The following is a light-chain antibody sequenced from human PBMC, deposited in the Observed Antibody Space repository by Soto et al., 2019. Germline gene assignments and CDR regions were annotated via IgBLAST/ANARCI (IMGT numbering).Light chain of an antibody. CDR3: QQYNTLFRT. CDR2: DAS. Sequence: DIQMTQSPSTLSASVGDRVTITCRASQSISSWLAWYQQKPGKAPKLLIYDASSLESGVPSRFSGSGSGTEFTLSISSLQPDDFATYCCQQYNTLFRTFGQGTKVEIK. CDR1: QSISSW. V-gene: IGKV1-5*01. J-gene: IGKJ1*01.